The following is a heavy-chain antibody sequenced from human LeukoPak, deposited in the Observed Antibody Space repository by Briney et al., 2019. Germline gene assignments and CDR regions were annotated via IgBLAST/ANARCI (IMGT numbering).Heavy chain of an antibody. CDR1: GGSITSSFY. CDR3: EKKTGYSSSWFVFRYFDY. J-gene: IGHJ4*02. Sequence: SETLSLTCTVSGGSITSSFYWSWIRQSPGKGLEWIGYIYNSGGTKYNPSLKSRLTISVDTSKNQFSLKLSSVTAADTAVYYCEKKTGYSSSWFVFRYFDYWGQGTLVTVSS. V-gene: IGHV4-4*08. CDR2: IYNSGGT. D-gene: IGHD6-13*01.